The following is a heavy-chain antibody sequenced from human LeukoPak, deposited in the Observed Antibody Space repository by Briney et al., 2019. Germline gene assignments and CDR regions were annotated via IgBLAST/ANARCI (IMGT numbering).Heavy chain of an antibody. J-gene: IGHJ3*02. CDR1: GASISSYY. CDR3: ARAGSGYSFDI. Sequence: SSETLSLTCTVSGASISSYYWSWIRQPPGKGLEWIGYMYYSGSTNYNPSLKSRVTISVDTPKNQFSLKLSSVTAADTAVYYCARAGSGYSFDIWGQGTMVTVSS. CDR2: MYYSGST. V-gene: IGHV4-59*01. D-gene: IGHD3-22*01.